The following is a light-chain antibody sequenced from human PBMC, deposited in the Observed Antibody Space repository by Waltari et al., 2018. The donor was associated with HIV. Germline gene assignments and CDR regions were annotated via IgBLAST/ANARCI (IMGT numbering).Light chain of an antibody. V-gene: IGLV1-47*01. CDR1: TSHIGRNY. CDR3: AAWDSSLSGLKWV. Sequence: QSVLTQSPSESGTPGQRVNISCSGSTSHIGRNYVYWHQQLPGTAPKLLIYRNDQRPSGVPDRFSGSKSGSSASLAVSGLRSEDEADYYCAAWDSSLSGLKWVFGGGTKLTVL. CDR2: RND. J-gene: IGLJ3*02.